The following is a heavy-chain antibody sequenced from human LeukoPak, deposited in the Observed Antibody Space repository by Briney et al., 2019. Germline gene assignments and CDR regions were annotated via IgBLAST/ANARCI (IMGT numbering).Heavy chain of an antibody. V-gene: IGHV4-59*08. CDR2: MYYSGST. CDR3: ARISQLELLNCFDP. J-gene: IGHJ5*02. CDR1: GGSISSYY. D-gene: IGHD1-7*01. Sequence: PPETLSLTCTVSGGSISSYYWSWIRQPPGKGLEWIGYMYYSGSTNYNPSLKSRVTISVDTSKNQFSLKLSSVTAADTAVYYCARISQLELLNCFDPWGQGTLVTVSS.